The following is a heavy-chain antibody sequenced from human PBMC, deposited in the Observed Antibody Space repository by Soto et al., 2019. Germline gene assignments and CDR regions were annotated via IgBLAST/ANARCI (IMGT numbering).Heavy chain of an antibody. CDR1: GGTFRNYP. Sequence: QVQLVQSGTEVKKPGSSVKVSCKASGGTFRNYPINWVRQAPGQGLEWMGSIFPLTDIPDYAQNFQDRLTISADKSTSTAYMELRSLTSDDTAMYFCARGPLVVLNYFESWGQGTLVTVSS. V-gene: IGHV1-69*02. CDR2: IFPLTDIP. J-gene: IGHJ4*02. CDR3: ARGPLVVLNYFES.